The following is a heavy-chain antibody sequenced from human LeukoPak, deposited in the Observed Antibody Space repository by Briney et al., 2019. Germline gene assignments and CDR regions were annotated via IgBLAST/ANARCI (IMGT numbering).Heavy chain of an antibody. Sequence: GGFLRLSCAASVFTFDNYAIHWVRQAPGKGLEWVAVISYDGSNQYYPDSVKGGFTISRDNSKNVLYLQMNSLRAEDTAVYYCAKNRVATTGTYGMDVWGQGTTVTVSS. CDR3: AKNRVATTGTYGMDV. CDR2: ISYDGSNQ. D-gene: IGHD5-12*01. J-gene: IGHJ6*02. V-gene: IGHV3-30*18. CDR1: VFTFDNYA.